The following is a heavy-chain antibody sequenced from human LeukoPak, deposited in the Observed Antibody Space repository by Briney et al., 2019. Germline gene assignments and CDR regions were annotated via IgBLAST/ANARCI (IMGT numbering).Heavy chain of an antibody. CDR1: GGSISSSSYY. Sequence: SETLSLTCTVSGGSISSSSYYWGWIRQPPGKGLEWIGSIYYSGSTYYNPSLKSRVTISVDTSKNQFSLKLSSVTAADTAVYYCAKTVRSDPPDAFDIWGQGTMVTVSS. D-gene: IGHD4-17*01. CDR3: AKTVRSDPPDAFDI. CDR2: IYYSGST. V-gene: IGHV4-39*07. J-gene: IGHJ3*02.